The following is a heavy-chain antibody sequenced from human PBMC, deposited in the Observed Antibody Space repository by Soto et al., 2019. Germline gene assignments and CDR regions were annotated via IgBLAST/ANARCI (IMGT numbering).Heavy chain of an antibody. Sequence: EVQLVESGGGVVRPGGSLRLSCAASGFTFDDYGMSWVRQAPGKGLEWVSGINWNGGSTGYADSVKGRFTISRDNAKNAVYLQMNSLRAEDTALYYCAREREGDPDKRDDAFDIWGQGTMVTVSS. CDR3: AREREGDPDKRDDAFDI. CDR1: GFTFDDYG. CDR2: INWNGGST. D-gene: IGHD3-10*01. J-gene: IGHJ3*02. V-gene: IGHV3-20*04.